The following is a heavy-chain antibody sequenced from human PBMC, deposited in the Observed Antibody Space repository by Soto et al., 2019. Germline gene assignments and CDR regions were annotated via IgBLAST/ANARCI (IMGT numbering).Heavy chain of an antibody. V-gene: IGHV4-59*01. CDR3: ARVRGTAGKRYFDY. D-gene: IGHD6-13*01. Sequence: KASETLSLTCTVSGGSMIAYYWNWMRQPPGKGLQWIGYTYCSGSTTYNPSLKSRVTISVDSSKNQFSLKLDSVTPADTAVYYCARVRGTAGKRYFDYWGPGTLVTVSS. J-gene: IGHJ4*02. CDR2: TYCSGST. CDR1: GGSMIAYY.